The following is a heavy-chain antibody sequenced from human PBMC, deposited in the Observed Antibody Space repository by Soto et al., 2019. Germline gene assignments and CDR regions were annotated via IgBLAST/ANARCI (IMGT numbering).Heavy chain of an antibody. J-gene: IGHJ4*02. V-gene: IGHV4-34*01. Sequence: QVQLQQWGAGLLKPSETLSLTCAVYGGSFSGYYWSWIRQPPGKGLEWIGEINHSGSTNYNPSLKSRVTKSVDTSKNQCSLKLSSVTAADTAVYYCASSSRSNYWGQGTLVTVSS. CDR1: GGSFSGYY. D-gene: IGHD6-13*01. CDR3: ASSSRSNY. CDR2: INHSGST.